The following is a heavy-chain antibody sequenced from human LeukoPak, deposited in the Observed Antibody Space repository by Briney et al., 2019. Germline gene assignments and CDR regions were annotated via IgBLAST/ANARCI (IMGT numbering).Heavy chain of an antibody. V-gene: IGHV3-48*03. CDR2: INSGGSAI. CDR1: GFTFNSYE. Sequence: PGGSLRLSCAASGFTFNSYEMNWVRQAPGKGLEWVSYINSGGSAIYYADSVKGRFAISRDNAKNPLYLQMNSLRADDTAVYYCARGGSYVHYWGQGTLGTVSS. J-gene: IGHJ4*02. D-gene: IGHD1-26*01. CDR3: ARGGSYVHY.